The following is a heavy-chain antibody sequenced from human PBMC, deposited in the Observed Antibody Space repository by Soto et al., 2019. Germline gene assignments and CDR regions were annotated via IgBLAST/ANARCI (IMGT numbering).Heavy chain of an antibody. CDR3: ARDRLPTNYYFDS. CDR1: GFSFSDDY. D-gene: IGHD3-16*01. V-gene: IGHV3-11*01. CDR2: ISSSGRVT. Sequence: PGGSLRLSCAASGFSFSDDYMSWIRQAPGKGLEWISYISSSGRVTYYADSVKGRFTISRDNAKNSLYLRMSSLRAEDTAVYYCARDRLPTNYYFDSWGQGILVTVSS. J-gene: IGHJ4*02.